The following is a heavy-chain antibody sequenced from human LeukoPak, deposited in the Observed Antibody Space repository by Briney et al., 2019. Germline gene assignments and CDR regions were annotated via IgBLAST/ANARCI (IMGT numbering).Heavy chain of an antibody. V-gene: IGHV1-69*02. CDR1: GGTFSSYT. J-gene: IGHJ4*02. CDR2: IIPILGIA. D-gene: IGHD3-3*01. Sequence: GSSVKVSCKASGGTFSSYTISWVRQAPGQGLEWMGRIIPILGIANYAQKFQGRVAITADKSTSTAYMELSSLRSEDTAVYYCARVAPYYDFWSGYYTLVYWGQGTLVTVSS. CDR3: ARVAPYYDFWSGYYTLVY.